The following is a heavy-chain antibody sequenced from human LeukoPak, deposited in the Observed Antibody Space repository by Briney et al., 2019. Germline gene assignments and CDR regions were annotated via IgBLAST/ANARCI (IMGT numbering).Heavy chain of an antibody. CDR1: GGSISSYY. CDR2: IYYSGST. CDR3: ARPPRAYYYGSGRSGWFDP. J-gene: IGHJ5*02. Sequence: SETLSLTCAVSGGSISSYYWSWIRQPPGKGLEWIGYIYYSGSTNYNPSLKSRVTISVDTSKNQFSLKLSSVTAADTAVYYCARPPRAYYYGSGRSGWFDPWGQGTLVTVSS. V-gene: IGHV4-59*12. D-gene: IGHD3-10*01.